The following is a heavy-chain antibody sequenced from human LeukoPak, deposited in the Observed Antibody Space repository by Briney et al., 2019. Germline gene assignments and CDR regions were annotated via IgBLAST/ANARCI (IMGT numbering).Heavy chain of an antibody. CDR3: AAEWQRITISGVPTNDAFDI. J-gene: IGHJ3*02. CDR2: INPNSGGT. V-gene: IGHV1-2*06. CDR1: GYTFTGYY. Sequence: GASXXVSCKASGYTFTGYYMHWVRQAPGQGIEWMGRINPNSGGTKYAQKFQGRVNITRDRDIRTAYMEVRRVRSDDTAVYYCAAEWQRITISGVPTNDAFDIWGQGTMVTVSS. D-gene: IGHD3-9*01.